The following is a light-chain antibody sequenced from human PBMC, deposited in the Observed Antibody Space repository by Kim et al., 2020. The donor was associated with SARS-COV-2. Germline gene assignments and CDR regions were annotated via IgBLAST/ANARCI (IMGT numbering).Light chain of an antibody. CDR1: QDIRND. J-gene: IGKJ5*01. Sequence: AAVGDRVTITCRESQDIRNDLGWYQQNPGRAPKRLIYGASSLQSGVPSRFSGSGSGTEFALTISSVQPEDFATYFCLQHSTYPITFGQGTRLEIK. CDR3: LQHSTYPIT. V-gene: IGKV1-17*01. CDR2: GAS.